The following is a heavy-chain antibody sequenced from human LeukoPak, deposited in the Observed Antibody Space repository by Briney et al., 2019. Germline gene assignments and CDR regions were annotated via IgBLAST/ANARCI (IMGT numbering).Heavy chain of an antibody. J-gene: IGHJ4*02. Sequence: GGSLRLSCAASGFTFSSYSMNWVRQAPGKGLEWVSSISSSSSYIYYADSVKGRFTISRDNAKNSLYLQMNSLRAEDTAVYYXARVVXXSGYDPXXXWGQGXLXTVX. CDR3: ARVVXXSGYDPXXX. CDR1: GFTFSSYS. CDR2: ISSSSSYI. D-gene: IGHD5-12*01. V-gene: IGHV3-21*01.